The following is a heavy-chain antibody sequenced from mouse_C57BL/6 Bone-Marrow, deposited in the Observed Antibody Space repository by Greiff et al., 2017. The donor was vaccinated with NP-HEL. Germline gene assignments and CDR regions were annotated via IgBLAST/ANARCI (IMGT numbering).Heavy chain of an antibody. Sequence: EVQLQESGPELVKPGASVKISCKASGYTFTDYYMNWVKQSHGKSLEWIGDINPNNGGTSYNQKFKGKATLTVDKSSSTAYMELRSLTSEDSAVYYCARGGITTVVAPYYAMDYWGQGTSVTVSS. CDR1: GYTFTDYY. J-gene: IGHJ4*01. V-gene: IGHV1-26*01. CDR2: INPNNGGT. D-gene: IGHD1-1*01. CDR3: ARGGITTVVAPYYAMDY.